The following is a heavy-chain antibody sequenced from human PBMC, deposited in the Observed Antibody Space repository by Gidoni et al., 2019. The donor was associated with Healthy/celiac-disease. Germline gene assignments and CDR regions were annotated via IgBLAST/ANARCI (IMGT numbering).Heavy chain of an antibody. V-gene: IGHV3-21*01. CDR3: ARDSNTFAGFDP. Sequence: SSYIYYADSVKGRFTISRDNAKNSLYLQMNSLRAEDTAVYYCARDSNTFAGFDPWGQGTLVTVSS. J-gene: IGHJ5*02. CDR2: SSYI. D-gene: IGHD2-8*01.